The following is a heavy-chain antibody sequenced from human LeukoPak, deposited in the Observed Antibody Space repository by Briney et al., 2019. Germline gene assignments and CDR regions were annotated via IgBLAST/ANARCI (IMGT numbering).Heavy chain of an antibody. D-gene: IGHD5-24*01. Sequence: SETLSLTCAVYGGSFSGYYWSWIRQPPGKGLEWIGEINHSGSTNYNPSLKSRVTISADTSENQFSLKLSSVTAADTAVYYCARGVEMATKPDPTPFDYWGQGTLVTVSS. V-gene: IGHV4-34*01. CDR3: ARGVEMATKPDPTPFDY. J-gene: IGHJ4*02. CDR1: GGSFSGYY. CDR2: INHSGST.